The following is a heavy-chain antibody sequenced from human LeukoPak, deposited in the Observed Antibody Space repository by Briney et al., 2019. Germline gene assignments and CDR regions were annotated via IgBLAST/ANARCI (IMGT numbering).Heavy chain of an antibody. CDR1: GFTFSAYE. V-gene: IGHV3-48*03. J-gene: IGHJ4*02. CDR3: VSAYGGLLDY. CDR2: ISGSGDTI. D-gene: IGHD3-16*01. Sequence: GGSLRLSCAASGFTFSAYEMNWVRQDPGKGLEWRSYISGSGDTIYYAESVKGRFTISRDNAKNSLYLQMSSLRAEDTAVYYCVSAYGGLLDYWGQGTLVPVSS.